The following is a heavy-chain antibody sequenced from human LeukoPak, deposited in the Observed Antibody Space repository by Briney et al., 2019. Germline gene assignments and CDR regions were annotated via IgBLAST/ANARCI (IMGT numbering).Heavy chain of an antibody. V-gene: IGHV3-49*03. Sequence: PGGSLRLSCTASGFTFGDYAMSWFRQAPGKGLEWVGFIRSKAYGGTTEYAASVKGRFTISRDDSKSIAYLQMNSLETEDTAVYYCSRGGGFGELLPPDYYYGMDVWGQGTTVTVSS. J-gene: IGHJ6*02. CDR3: SRGGGFGELLPPDYYYGMDV. CDR2: IRSKAYGGTT. D-gene: IGHD3-10*01. CDR1: GFTFGDYA.